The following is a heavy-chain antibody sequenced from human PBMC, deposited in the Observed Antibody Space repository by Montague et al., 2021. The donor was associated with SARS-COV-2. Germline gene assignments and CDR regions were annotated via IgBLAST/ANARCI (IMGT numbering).Heavy chain of an antibody. CDR1: GDSVSSNIAT. CDR2: TYYRSKWYN. CDR3: ARAYCGADCYIYWYFDL. V-gene: IGHV6-1*01. Sequence: CAISGDSVSSNIATWNWIRQSPSRGLEWLGRTYYRSKWYNDYAVSVKSRMIINPDTSNNRISLQLNSVTPEDTAVYYCARAYCGADCYIYWYFDLLGRGTLVTVSS. J-gene: IGHJ2*01. D-gene: IGHD2-21*02.